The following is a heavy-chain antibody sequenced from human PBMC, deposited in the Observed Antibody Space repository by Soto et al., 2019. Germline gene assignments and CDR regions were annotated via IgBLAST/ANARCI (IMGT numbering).Heavy chain of an antibody. CDR1: GGSISSYY. CDR2: IYYSGST. Sequence: SETLSLTCTVSGGSISSYYWSWIRQPPGKGLEWIGYIYYSGSTNYNPSLKSRVTISVDTSKNQFSLKLSSVTAADTAVYYCARDKLRYFDWSPNWFDPWGQGTLVTVSS. CDR3: ARDKLRYFDWSPNWFDP. J-gene: IGHJ5*02. V-gene: IGHV4-59*01. D-gene: IGHD3-9*01.